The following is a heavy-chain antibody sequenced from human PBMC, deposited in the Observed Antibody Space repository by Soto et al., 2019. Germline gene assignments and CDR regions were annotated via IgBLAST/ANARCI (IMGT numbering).Heavy chain of an antibody. CDR2: INPNSGGT. J-gene: IGHJ5*02. V-gene: IGHV1-2*04. Sequence: ASVKLSCKASGYTFTGYYIHWVRQAPGQGLEWMGWINPNSGGTNYAQKFQGWVTMTRDTSISTAYMELSRLRSDDTAVYYCAREVPGIAAATGRSKWFDPWGQGTLVTVSS. D-gene: IGHD6-13*01. CDR1: GYTFTGYY. CDR3: AREVPGIAAATGRSKWFDP.